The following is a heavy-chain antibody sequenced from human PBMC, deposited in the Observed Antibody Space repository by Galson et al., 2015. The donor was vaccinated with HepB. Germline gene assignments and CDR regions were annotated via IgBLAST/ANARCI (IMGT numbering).Heavy chain of an antibody. D-gene: IGHD6-19*01. CDR3: AREGPIAVAGYFQH. CDR1: GGTFSSYA. CDR2: VIPILGIA. V-gene: IGHV1-69*04. J-gene: IGHJ1*01. Sequence: SCKASGGTFSSYAISWERQAPGQGLEWMGRVIPILGIANYAQKFQGRVTITADKSTSTAYMELSSLRSEDTAVYYCAREGPIAVAGYFQHWGQGTLVTVSS.